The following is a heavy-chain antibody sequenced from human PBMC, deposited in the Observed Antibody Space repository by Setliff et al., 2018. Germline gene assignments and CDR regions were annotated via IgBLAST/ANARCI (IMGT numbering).Heavy chain of an antibody. D-gene: IGHD3-3*01. J-gene: IGHJ6*03. Sequence: ASVKVSCKASGYTFTSYDINWVRQATGQGLEWMGWMNPNSGNTGYALKFQGRVTITRNTSISTAYMELSSLRSEDTAVYYCARSGGGYDFWSGYLVSHYYYYYYMDVWGKGTTVTVSS. V-gene: IGHV1-8*03. CDR3: ARSGGGYDFWSGYLVSHYYYYYYMDV. CDR1: GYTFTSYD. CDR2: MNPNSGNT.